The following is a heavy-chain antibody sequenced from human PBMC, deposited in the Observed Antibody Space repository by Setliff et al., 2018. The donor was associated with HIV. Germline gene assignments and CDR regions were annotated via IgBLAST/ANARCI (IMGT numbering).Heavy chain of an antibody. J-gene: IGHJ3*02. CDR1: GGSISSNNYY. Sequence: SETLSLTCTVSGGSISSNNYYWGWIRQSPGKGLEWFGSIYYSGNAYYNPSLKSRLTISMDTSKNQFSLKLNSVTAADTAVYYCARGSCSTISCSLLVGNDAVDIWGQGTMVTVSS. CDR3: ARGSCSTISCSLLVGNDAVDI. D-gene: IGHD2-2*01. CDR2: IYYSGNA. V-gene: IGHV4-39*07.